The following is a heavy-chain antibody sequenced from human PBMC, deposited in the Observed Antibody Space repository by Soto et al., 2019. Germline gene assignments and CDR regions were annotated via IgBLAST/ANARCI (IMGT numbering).Heavy chain of an antibody. CDR1: GLTFSSYS. J-gene: IGHJ4*02. Sequence: PGGSLRLSCAASGLTFSSYSMNWVRQAPGKGLEWVSYISSSSSTIYYADSVKGRFTISRDNAKNSLYLQMNSLRDEDTAVYYCARYYYDSSGYYSHFDYWGQGTLVTVSS. D-gene: IGHD3-22*01. CDR2: ISSSSSTI. V-gene: IGHV3-48*02. CDR3: ARYYYDSSGYYSHFDY.